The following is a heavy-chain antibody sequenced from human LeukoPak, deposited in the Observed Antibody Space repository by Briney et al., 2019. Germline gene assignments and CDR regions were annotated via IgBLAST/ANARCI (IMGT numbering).Heavy chain of an antibody. J-gene: IGHJ3*02. Sequence: GGSLRLSCAASGFTVSTNYMSWVRQAPGKGLEWVSLIYSGGNTFYADSVKGRFTISRDSSKNTLYLQMNSLRAEDTAVYYCAVAYYYGSGDAFDIWGQGTKVTVSS. CDR3: AVAYYYGSGDAFDI. V-gene: IGHV3-53*01. CDR2: IYSGGNT. CDR1: GFTVSTNY. D-gene: IGHD3-10*01.